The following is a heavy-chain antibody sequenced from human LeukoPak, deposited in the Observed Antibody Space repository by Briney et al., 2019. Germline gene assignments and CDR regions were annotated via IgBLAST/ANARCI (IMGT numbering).Heavy chain of an antibody. CDR3: ARDPGWSSPYDYYYYYGMDV. D-gene: IGHD2-2*01. CDR2: IYYSGST. J-gene: IGHJ6*02. V-gene: IGHV4-31*03. Sequence: SETLSLTCTVSGGSISSGDYYWSWIRQHPGKGLEWIGYIYYSGSTYYNPSLKSRVTISVDTSKNQFSLKLSSVTAADTAVYYCARDPGWSSPYDYYYYYGMDVWGQGTTVTVSS. CDR1: GGSISSGDYY.